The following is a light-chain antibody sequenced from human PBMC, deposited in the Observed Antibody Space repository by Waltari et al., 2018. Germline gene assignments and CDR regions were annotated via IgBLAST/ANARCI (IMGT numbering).Light chain of an antibody. J-gene: IGKJ1*01. CDR2: AAA. Sequence: EIVLTQSPGTLSLSPGERATLSCRPSQSIGKYFVWYQQKPGQAPSLHIYAAASQATGVPDRFSGSGSGTDSGHNISRLGPEDFAVYECQNHERLPATFGQGTKVESK. V-gene: IGKV3-20*01. CDR3: QNHERLPAT. CDR1: QSIGKY.